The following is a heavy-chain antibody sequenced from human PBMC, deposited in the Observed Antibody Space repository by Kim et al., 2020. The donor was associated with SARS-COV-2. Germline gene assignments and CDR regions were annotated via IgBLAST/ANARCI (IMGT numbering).Heavy chain of an antibody. J-gene: IGHJ4*02. CDR3: ARRGGNEYYFDY. Sequence: YSPSFQGQVTISADKSISTAYLQWSSLKASDTAMYYCARRGGNEYYFDYWGQGTLVTVSS. D-gene: IGHD3-16*01. V-gene: IGHV5-51*01.